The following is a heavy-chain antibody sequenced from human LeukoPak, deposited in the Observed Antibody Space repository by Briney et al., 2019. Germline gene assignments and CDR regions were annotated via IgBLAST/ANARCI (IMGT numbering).Heavy chain of an antibody. V-gene: IGHV4-4*07. J-gene: IGHJ4*02. CDR3: ARDYGDYSSGY. CDR2: IYTNGST. CDR1: GGSISGYY. Sequence: PSETLSLTCTVSGGSISGYYWSWIRQPAGKGLEWIGRIYTNGSTNYNPSLKSRVTMSLDTSKNQFSLKLNSVTAADTDVYYCARDYGDYSSGYWGQGTLVSVSS. D-gene: IGHD4-17*01.